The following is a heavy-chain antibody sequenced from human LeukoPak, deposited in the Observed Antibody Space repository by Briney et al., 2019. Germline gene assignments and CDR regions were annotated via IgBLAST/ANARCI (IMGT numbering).Heavy chain of an antibody. D-gene: IGHD1-26*01. J-gene: IGHJ6*03. CDR1: GFTFSSYG. Sequence: GRSLRLSCAASGFTFSSYGMHWVRQAPGKGLEWVAFIRYDGSNKYYADSVKGRFTISRDNSKNTLYLQMNSLRAEDTAVYYCARRSYRPRYYYMDVWGKGTTVTISS. CDR3: ARRSYRPRYYYMDV. CDR2: IRYDGSNK. V-gene: IGHV3-30*02.